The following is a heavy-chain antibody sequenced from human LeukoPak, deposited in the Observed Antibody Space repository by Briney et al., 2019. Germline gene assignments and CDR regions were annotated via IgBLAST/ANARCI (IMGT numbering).Heavy chain of an antibody. Sequence: PGGSLRLSCAVSGFTFSSYSMNWVRQAPGKGLEWVSYISSSSSIIYYADSVKGRFTISRDNAKNSLYLQMNSLRAEDTAVYYCARVSGYYDSSGYFRPYYYYYMDVWGKGTTVTASS. V-gene: IGHV3-48*01. D-gene: IGHD3-22*01. CDR1: GFTFSSYS. J-gene: IGHJ6*03. CDR2: ISSSSSII. CDR3: ARVSGYYDSSGYFRPYYYYYMDV.